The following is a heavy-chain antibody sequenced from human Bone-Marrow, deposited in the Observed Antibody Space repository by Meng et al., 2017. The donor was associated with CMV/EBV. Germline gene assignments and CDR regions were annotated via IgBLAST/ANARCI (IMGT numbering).Heavy chain of an antibody. D-gene: IGHD4-17*01. V-gene: IGHV1-18*01. CDR1: GYTFTSYG. CDR3: ARVRYGDYYGMEV. J-gene: IGHJ6*02. Sequence: ASVKVSCKASGYTFTSYGISWVRQAPGHGLEWMGWISADNGNTNYAQKLQGRVTMTTDTSTSTAYMELRNLRSDDTAVYYWARVRYGDYYGMEVWCRGTTVTVSS. CDR2: ISADNGNT.